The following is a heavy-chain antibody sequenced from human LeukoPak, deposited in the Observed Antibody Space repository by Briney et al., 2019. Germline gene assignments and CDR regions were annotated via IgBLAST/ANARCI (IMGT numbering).Heavy chain of an antibody. CDR3: AHRLRYCSSTSCYGNWFDP. CDR1: GFSLSTSGVG. CDR2: IYWDDDK. Sequence: ESGPTLVKPTQTLTLTCTFSGFSLSTSGVGVGRIRQPPGKALEWLALIYWDDDKRYSPSLKSRLTITKDTSKNQVVLTMTNMDPVDTAKYYCAHRLRYCSSTSCYGNWFDPWGQGTLVTVSS. D-gene: IGHD2-2*01. V-gene: IGHV2-5*02. J-gene: IGHJ5*02.